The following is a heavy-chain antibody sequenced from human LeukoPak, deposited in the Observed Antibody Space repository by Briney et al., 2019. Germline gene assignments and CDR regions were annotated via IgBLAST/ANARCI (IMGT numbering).Heavy chain of an antibody. CDR1: GGSIGSYY. D-gene: IGHD1-26*01. Sequence: SETLSLTCTVSGGSIGSYYWSWIRQPPGKGLEWIEYIYYSGNSKYNPSLKSRVTISVDTSKNQFSLKLSSVTAADAAVYYCARTFSESYYYYGMDVWGQGTTVTVSS. J-gene: IGHJ6*02. CDR3: ARTFSESYYYYGMDV. V-gene: IGHV4-59*01. CDR2: IYYSGNS.